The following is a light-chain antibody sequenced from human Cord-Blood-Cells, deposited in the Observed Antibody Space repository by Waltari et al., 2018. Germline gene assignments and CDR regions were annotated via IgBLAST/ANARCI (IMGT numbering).Light chain of an antibody. CDR3: CSYAGSYV. CDR2: DVS. J-gene: IGLJ1*01. CDR1: NSDVGGHNH. V-gene: IGLV2-11*01. Sequence: QSALTEPRSVSGSPRPAVTLSCTGTNSDVGGHNHFPWYQQHPGKAPKLMIYDVSKRPSGVPDRFSGSKSGNTASLTISGLQAEDEADYYCCSYAGSYVFGTGTKVTVL.